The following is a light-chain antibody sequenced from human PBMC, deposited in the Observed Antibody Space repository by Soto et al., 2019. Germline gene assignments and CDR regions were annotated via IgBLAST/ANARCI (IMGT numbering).Light chain of an antibody. CDR3: KSYAGSNTYV. Sequence: QSALTQPPSASRSPGQSVTISCTGTKSDIGVYDFVSWYQHHPGKAPRLIIYEVVQRPSGVPDRFSGSKSGNTASPTVSGLQAADEADYFCKSYAGSNTYVFGSGTKLTVL. CDR1: KSDIGVYDF. V-gene: IGLV2-8*01. CDR2: EVV. J-gene: IGLJ1*01.